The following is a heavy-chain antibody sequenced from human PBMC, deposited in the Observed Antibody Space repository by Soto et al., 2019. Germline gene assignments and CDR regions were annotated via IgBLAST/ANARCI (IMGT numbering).Heavy chain of an antibody. V-gene: IGHV1-69*06. CDR1: GGTFSTYV. CDR2: VIPMSGSS. Sequence: QVQLVQSGAEVKKPGSSVKVSCKASGGTFSTYVISWVRQAPGQGLEWMGRVIPMSGSSNYAQKFQGRVTITADKDTSIAYMEVRSLRSEDTAVYYCARGRPRSGPPFYYYGLDDWGQGTTVIVSS. J-gene: IGHJ6*02. CDR3: ARGRPRSGPPFYYYGLDD. D-gene: IGHD1-26*01.